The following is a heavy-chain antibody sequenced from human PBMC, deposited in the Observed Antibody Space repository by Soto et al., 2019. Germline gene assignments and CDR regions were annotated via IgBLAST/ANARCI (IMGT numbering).Heavy chain of an antibody. Sequence: PSETLSLTCTVSGGSISSGDYYWSWIRQPPGKGLEWIGYIYYSGSTYYNPSLKSRVTISVDTSKNQFSLKLSSVTAADTAVYYCARVRGDYGDYVWFDPWGQGTLVTVS. J-gene: IGHJ5*02. CDR1: GGSISSGDYY. D-gene: IGHD4-17*01. CDR2: IYYSGST. CDR3: ARVRGDYGDYVWFDP. V-gene: IGHV4-30-4*01.